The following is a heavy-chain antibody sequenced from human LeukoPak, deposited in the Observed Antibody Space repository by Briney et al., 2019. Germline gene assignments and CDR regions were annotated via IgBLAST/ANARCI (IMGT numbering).Heavy chain of an antibody. CDR2: LPGRGDSA. CDR1: GFTFSNYA. D-gene: IGHD1-1*01. J-gene: IGHJ5*02. Sequence: GGPLRLSCGASGFTFSNYAMYWVRQAPGKGLEWVSGLPGRGDSAYYADSVKGRFTISRDNSKNNLYLEMNSLRADDTAVYYCAKRGNTISFFDPWGQGTLVTVSS. CDR3: AKRGNTISFFDP. V-gene: IGHV3-23*01.